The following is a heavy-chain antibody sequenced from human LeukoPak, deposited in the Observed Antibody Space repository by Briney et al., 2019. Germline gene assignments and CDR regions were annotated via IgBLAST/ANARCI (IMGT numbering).Heavy chain of an antibody. CDR3: ARGRGLGVVSPYFDC. Sequence: GGSLGLSCVVSGFSVSNNYIIWVRQAPGNGLERVSVIYGDGRTSHSASVRGRFTISRDNSKNIVSLQMNNLRAEDTAVYYCARGRGLGVVSPYFDCWGQGTLVTVSS. V-gene: IGHV3-53*01. CDR2: IYGDGRT. J-gene: IGHJ4*02. CDR1: GFSVSNNY. D-gene: IGHD3-3*01.